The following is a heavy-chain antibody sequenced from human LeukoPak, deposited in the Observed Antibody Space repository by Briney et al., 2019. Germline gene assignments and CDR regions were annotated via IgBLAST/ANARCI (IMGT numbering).Heavy chain of an antibody. CDR3: ARVIRKGVTSTRYYYMDV. CDR2: ISANNANT. Sequence: ASVKVSCKASGYTFTSYSISWVRQAPEQGLEWMGWISANNANTNYAQKLQGRVTMTTDTSTSTAYMGLRSLRSDDTAVYYCARVIRKGVTSTRYYYMDVWGKGTTVTVPS. D-gene: IGHD3-22*01. V-gene: IGHV1-18*01. CDR1: GYTFTSYS. J-gene: IGHJ6*03.